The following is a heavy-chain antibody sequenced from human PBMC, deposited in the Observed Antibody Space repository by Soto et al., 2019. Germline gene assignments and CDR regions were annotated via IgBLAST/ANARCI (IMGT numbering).Heavy chain of an antibody. J-gene: IGHJ5*02. V-gene: IGHV4-39*01. D-gene: IGHD6-13*01. Sequence: PSETLSLTCTVSGGSISSSSYYWGWIRQPPGKGLEWIGSIYYSGSTYYNPSLKSRVTISVDTSKNQFSLKLSSVTAADTAVYYCARPRIAAAGRPDWFDPWGQGTLVTVS. CDR2: IYYSGST. CDR1: GGSISSSSYY. CDR3: ARPRIAAAGRPDWFDP.